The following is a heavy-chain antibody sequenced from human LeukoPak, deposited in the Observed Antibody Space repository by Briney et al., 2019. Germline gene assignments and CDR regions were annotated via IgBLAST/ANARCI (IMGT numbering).Heavy chain of an antibody. J-gene: IGHJ5*02. CDR2: IYHSGST. CDR3: ARGWGWVVGTHDYSNYEYWLNWFDP. V-gene: IGHV4-30-2*01. CDR1: GGSISSGGYS. D-gene: IGHD4-4*01. Sequence: SETLSLTCAASGGSISSGGYSWSWIRQPPGKGLEWIGYIYHSGSTNYNPSLKSRVTISVDTSKNQFSLKLSSVTAADTAVYYCARGWGWVVGTHDYSNYEYWLNWFDPWGQGTLVTVSS.